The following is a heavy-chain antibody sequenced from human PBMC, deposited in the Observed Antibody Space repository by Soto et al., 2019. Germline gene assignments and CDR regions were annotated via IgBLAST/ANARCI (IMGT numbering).Heavy chain of an antibody. J-gene: IGHJ4*02. CDR3: ARSVAVPGAHIDY. D-gene: IGHD6-19*01. CDR1: GGYISGSY. Sequence: SETLSITCSVSGGYISGSYWSWHRQSPGKGLEWLGYVYYTGSTNYSPSLRSRVSISVDTSKNEFSLRLSSVTAADTAVYFCARSVAVPGAHIDYWGQGTQVTVSS. V-gene: IGHV4-59*01. CDR2: VYYTGST.